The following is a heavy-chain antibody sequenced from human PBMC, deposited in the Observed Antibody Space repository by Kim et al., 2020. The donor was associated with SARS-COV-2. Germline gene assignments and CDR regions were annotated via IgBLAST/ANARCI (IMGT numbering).Heavy chain of an antibody. V-gene: IGHV3-48*01. CDR2: INPNNNDI. CDR3: VRDVDCACEI. J-gene: IGHJ3*02. Sequence: GGSLRLSCVASGFTFTSYSMNWVRQAPGKGLEWLSYINPNNNDIQYANSVKGRFTISRDNAKNSLYLQMNSLRADDTALYFCVRDVDCACEIWGRGTIVT. D-gene: IGHD2-21*02. CDR1: GFTFTSYS.